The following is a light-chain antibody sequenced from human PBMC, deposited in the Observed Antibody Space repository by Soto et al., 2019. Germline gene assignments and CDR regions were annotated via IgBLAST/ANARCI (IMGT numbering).Light chain of an antibody. J-gene: IGLJ1*01. Sequence: QSVLTQPASVSGSPGQSITISCSGTISDFVLYNYVSWYQQYPGKAPKLMIYGVNNRPSGVSNRFSGSKSGNTASLTISGLQADDEADYYCSSYPTSSALQVFGTGTKVTVL. CDR2: GVN. V-gene: IGLV2-14*01. CDR3: SSYPTSSALQV. CDR1: ISDFVLYNY.